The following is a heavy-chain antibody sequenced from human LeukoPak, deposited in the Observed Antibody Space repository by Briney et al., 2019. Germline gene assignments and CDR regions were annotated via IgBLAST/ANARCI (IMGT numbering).Heavy chain of an antibody. V-gene: IGHV3-30*03. CDR3: ASGHPDIVVVPAAEA. CDR2: ISYDGSNK. J-gene: IGHJ5*02. CDR1: GYSFNSHH. Sequence: SGYSFNSHHVHWVRQAPGKGLEWVAVISYDGSNKYYADSVKGRFTISRDNSKNTLYLQMNSLRAEDTAVYYCASGHPDIVVVPAAEAWGQGTLVTVSS. D-gene: IGHD2-2*01.